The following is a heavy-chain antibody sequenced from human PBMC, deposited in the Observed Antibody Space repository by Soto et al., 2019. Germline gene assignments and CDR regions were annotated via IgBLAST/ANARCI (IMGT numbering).Heavy chain of an antibody. CDR2: IIPIFGTA. CDR3: AMLEERLVAFDI. J-gene: IGHJ3*02. Sequence: VQLVQSGAEVKKPGSSVKVSCKASGGTFSSYAISWVRQAPGQGLEWMGGIIPIFGTANYAQKFQGRVTITADKSTSTAYMELCSLISEYTAVYYCAMLEERLVAFDIWGQGTMVTVSS. V-gene: IGHV1-69*06. D-gene: IGHD1-1*01. CDR1: GGTFSSYA.